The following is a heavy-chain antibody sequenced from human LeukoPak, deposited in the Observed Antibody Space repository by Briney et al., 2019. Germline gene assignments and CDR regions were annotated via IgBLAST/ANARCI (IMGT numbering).Heavy chain of an antibody. CDR1: GFTFSSYS. J-gene: IGHJ4*02. Sequence: GGSLRLXCAASGFTFSSYSMNWVRQAPGKGLEWVSSISSSSSYIYYADSVKGRFTISRDNAKNSLYLQMNSLRAEDTAVYYCARAPFLYPYYFDYWGQGTLVTVSS. D-gene: IGHD2-8*01. V-gene: IGHV3-21*01. CDR3: ARAPFLYPYYFDY. CDR2: ISSSSSYI.